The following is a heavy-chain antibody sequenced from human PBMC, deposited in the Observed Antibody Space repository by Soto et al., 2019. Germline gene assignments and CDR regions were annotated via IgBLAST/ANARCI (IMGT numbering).Heavy chain of an antibody. Sequence: GGSLRLSCAASGFTFSTYWMSWVRQAPGKGLEWVASIKQGGDERYYVDSVKGRFTISRDNAKNSVHLQMNSLRAEDTAVYYCARMWLFNPFDYWGQGALVTVSS. CDR1: GFTFSTYW. J-gene: IGHJ4*02. D-gene: IGHD3-22*01. CDR3: ARMWLFNPFDY. V-gene: IGHV3-7*01. CDR2: IKQGGDER.